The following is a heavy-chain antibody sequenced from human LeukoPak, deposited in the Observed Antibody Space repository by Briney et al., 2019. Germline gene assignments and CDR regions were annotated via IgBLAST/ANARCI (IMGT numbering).Heavy chain of an antibody. CDR1: GYTFTSYD. CDR3: ARVLYDQPFDY. V-gene: IGHV1-8*02. CDR2: MNPNSGNT. D-gene: IGHD5/OR15-5a*01. Sequence: ASVKVSCKASGYTFTSYDINWVRQATGQGLEWMGWMNPNSGNTGYAQKFQGRVTMTTDTSTSTAYMELRSLRSDDTAVYYCARVLYDQPFDYWGQGTLVTVSS. J-gene: IGHJ4*02.